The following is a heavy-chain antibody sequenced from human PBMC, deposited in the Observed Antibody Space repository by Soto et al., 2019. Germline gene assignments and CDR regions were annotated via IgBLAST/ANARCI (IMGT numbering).Heavy chain of an antibody. D-gene: IGHD2-15*01. Sequence: SETLSLTCTVSGGSISSSSYYWGWIRQPPGKGLEWIASIYYSGSTYYNPSLKSRVTISVDTSKNQFSLKLSSVTAADTAVYYCARHLGNIVVVVAATLVDRSDWFDPWGQGTLVTVSS. CDR1: GGSISSSSYY. V-gene: IGHV4-39*01. CDR3: ARHLGNIVVVVAATLVDRSDWFDP. J-gene: IGHJ5*02. CDR2: IYYSGST.